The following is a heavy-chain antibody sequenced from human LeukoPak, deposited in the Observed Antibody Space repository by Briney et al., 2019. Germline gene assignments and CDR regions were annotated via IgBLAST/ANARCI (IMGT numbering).Heavy chain of an antibody. J-gene: IGHJ4*02. Sequence: PSETLSLTCTVSGGSISSYYWSWIRQPPGKGLEWIGYIYYSGSTNYNPSLKSRVTISVDKSKNQFSLKLSSVTAADTAVYYCASRLLYSSSWYGFDYWGQGTLVTVSS. CDR2: IYYSGST. V-gene: IGHV4-59*12. D-gene: IGHD6-13*01. CDR1: GGSISSYY. CDR3: ASRLLYSSSWYGFDY.